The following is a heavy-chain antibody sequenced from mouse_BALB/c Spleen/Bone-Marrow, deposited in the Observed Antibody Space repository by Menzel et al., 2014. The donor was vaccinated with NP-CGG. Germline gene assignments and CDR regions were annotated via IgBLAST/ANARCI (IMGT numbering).Heavy chain of an antibody. J-gene: IGHJ4*01. CDR2: IWAGGST. Sequence: VNVVESGPGLVAPSQSLSITCTVSGFSLTGYGLNWVRQPPGKGLEWLGVIWAGGSTNYNLALMSRLSISKDNSKSQVFLKMNSLQTDDTAMYYCARDPRTGTGAMDYWGQGTSVTVSS. D-gene: IGHD4-1*01. V-gene: IGHV2-9*02. CDR1: GFSLTGYG. CDR3: ARDPRTGTGAMDY.